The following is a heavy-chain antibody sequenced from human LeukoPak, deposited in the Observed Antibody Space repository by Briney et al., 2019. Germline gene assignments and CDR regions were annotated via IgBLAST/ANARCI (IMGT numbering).Heavy chain of an antibody. CDR1: GGSISSTNW. J-gene: IGHJ4*02. V-gene: IGHV4-4*02. CDR2: VHLSGRT. CDR3: AREGGPYRPLDY. Sequence: PSETLSLTCGVSGGSISSTNWWTWVRQPPGGGLEWIGEVHLSGRTNYNPSLESRVTMSVDMSENHISRKLASVTAADTAVYYCAREGGPYRPLDYSGQGTLVTVSS.